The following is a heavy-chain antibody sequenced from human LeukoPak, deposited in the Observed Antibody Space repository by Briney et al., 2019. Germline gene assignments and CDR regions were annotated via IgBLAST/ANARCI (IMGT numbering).Heavy chain of an antibody. D-gene: IGHD6-13*01. V-gene: IGHV3-30-3*01. Sequence: GGSLRLSCAASGFSLGNYAMHWVRQAPGKGLEWVAVISYEGSNKNYADSVKGRFTISRDSSKNTLYLQMNSLRAEDTAVYYCARVSAAAAPYYYYYGMDVWGQGTTVTVSS. CDR2: ISYEGSNK. CDR3: ARVSAAAAPYYYYYGMDV. J-gene: IGHJ6*02. CDR1: GFSLGNYA.